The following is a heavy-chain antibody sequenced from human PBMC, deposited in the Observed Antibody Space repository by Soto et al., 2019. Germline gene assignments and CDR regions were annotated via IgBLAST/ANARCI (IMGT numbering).Heavy chain of an antibody. CDR2: IYWDDDK. CDR3: AHTYSSSPVYGFDV. V-gene: IGHV2-5*02. CDR1: GFSLNTSGVG. Sequence: QITLKESGHTLVKPTQMLTLTCTFSGFSLNTSGVGVGWIRQPPGGALEWLALIYWDDDKRYSPSLRSRLTITKDTPKKHVVLTMTTMEPLDTGTYYCAHTYSSSPVYGFDVCGQGKRVTVRS. D-gene: IGHD6-6*01. J-gene: IGHJ3*01.